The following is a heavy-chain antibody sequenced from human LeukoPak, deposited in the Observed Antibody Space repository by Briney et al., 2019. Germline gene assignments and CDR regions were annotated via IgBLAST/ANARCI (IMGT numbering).Heavy chain of an antibody. CDR1: GFTFERYA. V-gene: IGHV3-64D*08. CDR2: INSNGGRT. Sequence: QPGGSLILSCLVSGFTFERYAMDWVRQAPGKGLEYVSAINSNGGRTYYADSVKGRFTISRDNSKNTLYLQMSSLRAEDTAVYYCVKNGHCLSSGCSLDYWGQGTLVTVSS. D-gene: IGHD2-15*01. CDR3: VKNGHCLSSGCSLDY. J-gene: IGHJ4*02.